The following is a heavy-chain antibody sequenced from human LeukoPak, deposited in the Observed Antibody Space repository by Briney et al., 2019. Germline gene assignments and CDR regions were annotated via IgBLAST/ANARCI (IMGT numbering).Heavy chain of an antibody. CDR2: ISDSGGDT. CDR1: GFTFRSHA. CDR3: AKRPVEAVGSEYYDD. V-gene: IGHV3-23*01. J-gene: IGHJ4*02. Sequence: GGSLRLSCAASGFTFRSHAMSWVRQAPGKGLDWVSVISDSGGDTYYADSVKGRFTVSRDNFKNTLYLQMNSLRAEDTAVYYCAKRPVEAVGSEYYDDWGQGTLSPSPQ. D-gene: IGHD6-13*01.